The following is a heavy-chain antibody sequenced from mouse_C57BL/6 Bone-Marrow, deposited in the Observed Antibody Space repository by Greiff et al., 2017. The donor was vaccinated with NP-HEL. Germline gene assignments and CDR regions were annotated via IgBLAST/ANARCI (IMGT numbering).Heavy chain of an antibody. CDR3: AKQSSVTTGYAMDY. J-gene: IGHJ4*01. V-gene: IGHV2-9*01. Sequence: VQVVESGPGLVAPSQSLSITCTVSGFSLTSYGVDWVRQPPGKGLEWLGVIRGGGGANYNSALMSRLSISKDNSKSQVFLKMNSLQTDDTAMYYSAKQSSVTTGYAMDYWGKGTSVTVSS. CDR1: GFSLTSYG. CDR2: IRGGGGA. D-gene: IGHD1-1*01.